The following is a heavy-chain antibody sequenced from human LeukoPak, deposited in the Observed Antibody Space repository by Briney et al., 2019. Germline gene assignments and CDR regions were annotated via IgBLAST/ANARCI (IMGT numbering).Heavy chain of an antibody. CDR3: ARGSVVPAAIAAFDI. J-gene: IGHJ3*02. D-gene: IGHD2-2*01. CDR1: GFTFSSYS. CDR2: ISSSSSYI. Sequence: GGSLRLSCAASGFTFSSYSMNWVRQAPGKGLEWVSSISSSSSYIYYADSVKGRFTISRDNAKNSLYLQMNSLRAEDTAVYYCARGSVVPAAIAAFDIWGQGTMVTVSS. V-gene: IGHV3-21*01.